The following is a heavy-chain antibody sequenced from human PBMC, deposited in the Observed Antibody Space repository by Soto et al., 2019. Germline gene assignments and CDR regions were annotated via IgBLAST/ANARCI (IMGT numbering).Heavy chain of an antibody. V-gene: IGHV4-34*01. D-gene: IGHD3-10*01. CDR1: GGSFSGYY. CDR2: INHRGIT. J-gene: IGHJ4*02. CDR3: PRGYGTNFYY. Sequence: QVQLQQWGAGLLKPSETLSLTCAVYGGSFSGYYLSWIRQPHGKGLEWIGEINHRGITNYNPSLKSRVTISVDTSKNQFSLKLSSVTAGDTAVYYCPRGYGTNFYYWGQATLVTLSS.